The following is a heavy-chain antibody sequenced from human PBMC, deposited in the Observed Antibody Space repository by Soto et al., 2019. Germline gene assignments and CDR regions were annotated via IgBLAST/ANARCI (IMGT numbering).Heavy chain of an antibody. Sequence: QVQLQESGPGLVKPSETLSLTCTVSGGSISSYYWSWIRQPPGKGLEWIGYIYYSGSTNYNPSLKIRFTISVDTSKNQFSLKLSSVTAADTAVYYCARGWGGYFDLWGRGTLVTVSS. CDR3: ARGWGGYFDL. J-gene: IGHJ2*01. CDR2: IYYSGST. V-gene: IGHV4-59*01. CDR1: GGSISSYY. D-gene: IGHD1-26*01.